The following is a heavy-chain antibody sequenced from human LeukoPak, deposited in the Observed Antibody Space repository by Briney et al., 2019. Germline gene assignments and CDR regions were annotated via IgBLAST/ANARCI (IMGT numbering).Heavy chain of an antibody. CDR3: ARWAHVLRMRFDL. J-gene: IGHJ2*01. V-gene: IGHV4-61*02. CDR2: IYTSGST. CDR1: GGSISSGSYY. D-gene: IGHD3-3*01. Sequence: PSQTLSLTCTVSGGSISSGSYYWSWSRQPAGKGLEWIGRIYTSGSTNYNPSLKSRVTISLDTSKNQFSLKLSSVTAADTAVYYCARWAHVLRMRFDLWGRGTLVTVSS.